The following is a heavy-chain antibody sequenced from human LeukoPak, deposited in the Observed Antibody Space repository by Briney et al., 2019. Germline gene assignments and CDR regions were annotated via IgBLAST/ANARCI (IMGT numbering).Heavy chain of an antibody. D-gene: IGHD4-17*01. CDR1: GGSISSGGYY. V-gene: IGHV4-31*03. Sequence: SETLSLTCTVSGGSISSGGYYWSWIRQHPGKGLESIGYIYYSGSTYYNPSLKSRVTISVDTSKNQFSLKLSSVTAADTAVYYCARSAVTTSWFDPWGQGTLVTVSS. J-gene: IGHJ5*02. CDR2: IYYSGST. CDR3: ARSAVTTSWFDP.